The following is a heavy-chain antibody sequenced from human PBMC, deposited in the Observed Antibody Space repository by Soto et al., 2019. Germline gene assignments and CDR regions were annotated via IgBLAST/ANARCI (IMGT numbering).Heavy chain of an antibody. J-gene: IGHJ6*02. D-gene: IGHD4-17*01. Sequence: ETLSLTCAVYGGSFSGYYWSWIRQPPGKGLEWIGEINHSGSTNYNPSLKSRVTISVDTSKNQFSLKLSSVTAADTAVYYCARFTVTTYYYGMDVWGQGTTVTVSS. CDR3: ARFTVTTYYYGMDV. CDR1: GGSFSGYY. V-gene: IGHV4-34*01. CDR2: INHSGST.